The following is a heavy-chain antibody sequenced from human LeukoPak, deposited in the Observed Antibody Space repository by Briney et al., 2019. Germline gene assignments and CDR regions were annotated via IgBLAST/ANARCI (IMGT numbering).Heavy chain of an antibody. Sequence: SGPTLVNPTQTLTLTCTFSGFSLSTSGMCVSWIRQPPGKALEWIARIDWDDDKYYSTSLETRLTISKDTSRNQVVLTMTNMDPVDTATYYCARTLPEWDDAFDVWGQGTMVTVSS. CDR1: GFSLSTSGMC. D-gene: IGHD1-26*01. CDR2: IDWDDDK. J-gene: IGHJ3*01. CDR3: ARTLPEWDDAFDV. V-gene: IGHV2-70*10.